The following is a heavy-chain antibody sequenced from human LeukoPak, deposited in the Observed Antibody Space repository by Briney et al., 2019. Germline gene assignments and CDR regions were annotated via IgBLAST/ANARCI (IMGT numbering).Heavy chain of an antibody. D-gene: IGHD3-10*01. V-gene: IGHV3-7*01. J-gene: IGHJ4*02. Sequence: GGSLRLSCAASGFTFSSYWMSWVRQAPGKGLEWVANIKQDGSEKYYVDPVKGRFTISRDNAKNSLYLQMNGLRAEDTAVYYCARDPTYGSGTYYRDYWGQGTLVTVSS. CDR2: IKQDGSEK. CDR1: GFTFSSYW. CDR3: ARDPTYGSGTYYRDY.